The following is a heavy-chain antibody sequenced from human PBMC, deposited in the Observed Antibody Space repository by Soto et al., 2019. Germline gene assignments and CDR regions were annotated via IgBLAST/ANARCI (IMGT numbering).Heavy chain of an antibody. D-gene: IGHD1-26*01. CDR3: ATSGYYYYSMDV. V-gene: IGHV1-3*01. CDR2: INAGNGNT. CDR1: GYTFTSYA. J-gene: IGHJ6*02. Sequence: QVQLVQSGAEVKKPGASVKVSCKASGYTFTSYAMHWVRQAPGQRLEWMGWINAGNGNTKYSQKFQGRVTITRDTSASTAYMELSSMRSEDSAVYYCATSGYYYYSMDVWGQGTTVTVSS.